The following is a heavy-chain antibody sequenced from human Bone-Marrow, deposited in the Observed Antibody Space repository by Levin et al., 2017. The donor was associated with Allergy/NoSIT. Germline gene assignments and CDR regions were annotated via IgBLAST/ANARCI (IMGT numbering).Heavy chain of an antibody. CDR1: GFRFNDYA. D-gene: IGHD6-13*01. Sequence: GESLKISCAASGFRFNDYAMSWVRQAPGEGLEWVSAISGSGGPTYYADSVKGRFTLSRDNSKNTLYLQMNSLSAEDTAVYFCAKDRGKGAASRPTSWGQGTLVTVSS. V-gene: IGHV3-23*01. CDR2: ISGSGGPT. J-gene: IGHJ5*02. CDR3: AKDRGKGAASRPTS.